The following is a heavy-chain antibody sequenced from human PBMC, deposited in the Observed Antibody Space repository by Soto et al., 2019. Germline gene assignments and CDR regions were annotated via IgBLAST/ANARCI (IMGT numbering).Heavy chain of an antibody. Sequence: GGSLRLSCAASGFTFDDYAMHWVRQAPGKGLEWVSGISWNSGSIGYADSVKGRFTISRDNAKNSLYLQMNSLRAEDTALYYWAKGYCSSTSCYDFDYWGQGTLVTVSS. CDR3: AKGYCSSTSCYDFDY. CDR1: GFTFDDYA. D-gene: IGHD2-2*01. CDR2: ISWNSGSI. J-gene: IGHJ4*02. V-gene: IGHV3-9*01.